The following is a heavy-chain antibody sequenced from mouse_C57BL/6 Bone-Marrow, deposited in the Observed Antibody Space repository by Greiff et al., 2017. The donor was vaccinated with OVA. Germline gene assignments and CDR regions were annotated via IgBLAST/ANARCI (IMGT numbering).Heavy chain of an antibody. V-gene: IGHV1-15*01. CDR3: TRSYYSNYVRFAY. D-gene: IGHD2-5*01. Sequence: VKLKQSGAELVRPGASVTLSCKASGYTFTDYEMHWVKQTPVHGLEWIGAIDPETGGTAYNQKFKGKAILTADKSSSTAYMELRSLTSEDSAVYYCTRSYYSNYVRFAYWGQGTLVTVSA. CDR2: IDPETGGT. J-gene: IGHJ3*01. CDR1: GYTFTDYE.